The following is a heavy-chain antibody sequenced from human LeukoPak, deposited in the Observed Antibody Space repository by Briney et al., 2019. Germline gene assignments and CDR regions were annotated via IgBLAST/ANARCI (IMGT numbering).Heavy chain of an antibody. Sequence: ASVKVSCKASGYTFTSYGISWVRQAPGQGLEWMGWINPNSGGTNYAQKFQGRVTMTRDTSISTAYMELSRLRSDDTAVYYCARARLGLLRYFDWLLSYWGQGTLVTVSS. V-gene: IGHV1-2*02. CDR2: INPNSGGT. CDR1: GYTFTSYG. D-gene: IGHD3-9*01. J-gene: IGHJ4*02. CDR3: ARARLGLLRYFDWLLSY.